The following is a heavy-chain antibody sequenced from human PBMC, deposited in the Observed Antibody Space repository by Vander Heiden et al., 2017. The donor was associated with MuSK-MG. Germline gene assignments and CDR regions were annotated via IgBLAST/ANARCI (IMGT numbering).Heavy chain of an antibody. Sequence: TLRFGWMAWVRQAPGKGLEWVARIKSENDGGFTDYAAPVEGRFTISRDDSHNMVFLEMKTLKTEDTAVYFCTTAYLGSSFAFENWGQGTRGTVSS. D-gene: IGHD1-26*01. CDR3: TTAYLGSSFAFEN. CDR1: TLRFGW. CDR2: IKSENDGGFT. J-gene: IGHJ4*02. V-gene: IGHV3-15*01.